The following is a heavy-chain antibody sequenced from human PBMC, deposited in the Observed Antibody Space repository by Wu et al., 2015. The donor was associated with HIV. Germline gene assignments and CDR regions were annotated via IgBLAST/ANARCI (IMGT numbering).Heavy chain of an antibody. J-gene: IGHJ4*02. CDR2: ISAQNGNT. CDR1: GYIFSDFG. D-gene: IGHD3-16*01. CDR3: ARGHYYDSSSSPMY. V-gene: IGHV1-18*01. Sequence: VQLVQSGGEVKKPGASVKVACKSSGYIFSDFGIHWARQTPREGLEWMGWISAQNGNTKYAQKFQGRVTMTTETSSNTAYMELRSLRSDDTAVYFCARGHYYDSSSSPMYWGPGTRVTVSS.